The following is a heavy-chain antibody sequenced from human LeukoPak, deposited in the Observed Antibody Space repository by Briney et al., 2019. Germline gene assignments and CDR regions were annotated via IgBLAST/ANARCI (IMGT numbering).Heavy chain of an antibody. CDR3: ARHGSTDYFDY. CDR1: GGSISSTTSY. D-gene: IGHD2-2*03. Sequence: SETLSLTCAVSGGSISSTTSYWGWIRQPPGKGLEWIGRIYYSGSTFYNLSLKSRVTISVDTSKNQLSLRLSSVTAADMAVYYCARHGSTDYFDYWGQGTLVTVSS. J-gene: IGHJ4*02. V-gene: IGHV4-39*01. CDR2: IYYSGST.